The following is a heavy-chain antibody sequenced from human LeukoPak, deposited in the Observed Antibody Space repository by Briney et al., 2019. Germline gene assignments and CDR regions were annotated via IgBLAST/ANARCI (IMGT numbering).Heavy chain of an antibody. V-gene: IGHV4-59*01. CDR2: IYYSGST. CDR3: ARGDTAMVMSYDAFDI. CDR1: GGSISSYY. D-gene: IGHD5-18*01. J-gene: IGHJ3*02. Sequence: SETLSLTCTVSGGSISSYYWSWIRQPPGKGLEWIGYIYYSGSTNYNPSLKSRVTISVDTSKNQFSLKLSSVTAADTAVYYCARGDTAMVMSYDAFDIWGQGTMVTVSS.